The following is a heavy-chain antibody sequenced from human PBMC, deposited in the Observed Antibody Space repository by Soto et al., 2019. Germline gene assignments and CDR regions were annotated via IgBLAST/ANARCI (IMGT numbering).Heavy chain of an antibody. Sequence: GSLRFSCGTSGFSFGNYGMGWVRQAPGKGLEWVSGISSSGGRTYFADSVRGRFTISRDNSKNTMYLQMDSLRVEDTAVYYCAKVAKPRVVIEYFDDRGPGPLVTLS. D-gene: IGHD3-3*01. CDR2: ISSSGGRT. CDR1: GFSFGNYG. CDR3: AKVAKPRVVIEYFDD. V-gene: IGHV3-23*01. J-gene: IGHJ4*02.